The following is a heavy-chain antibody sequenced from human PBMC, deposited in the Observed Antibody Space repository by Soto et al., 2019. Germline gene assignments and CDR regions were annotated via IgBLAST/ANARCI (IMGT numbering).Heavy chain of an antibody. D-gene: IGHD3-10*01. CDR3: EHRLRDYGLGRERANYFGP. J-gene: IGHJ5*02. V-gene: IGHV2-5*02. CDR1: GFSLSTTGVG. CDR2: IYWDDDN. Sequence: QITLKESGPTLVRPTQTLTLTCTFSGFSLSTTGVGVGWIRQPPGKPLEWLALIYWDDDNRYSPSLKSRLTITKDTSKDEGILTMTNMAAVDTATYFFEHRLRDYGLGRERANYFGPWGKGTLVTVSS.